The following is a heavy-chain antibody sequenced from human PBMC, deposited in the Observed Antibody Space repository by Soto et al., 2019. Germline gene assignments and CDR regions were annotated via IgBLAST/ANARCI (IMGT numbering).Heavy chain of an antibody. D-gene: IGHD4-17*01. CDR3: AKDQSGPRLPDYGDYVLVRWHRLGGMDV. CDR2: ISYDGSNK. V-gene: IGHV3-30*18. Sequence: GGSLRLSCAASGFTFSSYGMHWVRQAPGKGLEWVAVISYDGSNKYYADSVKGRFTISRDNSKNTLYLQMNSLRAEDTAVYYCAKDQSGPRLPDYGDYVLVRWHRLGGMDVWGQGTTVTVSS. CDR1: GFTFSSYG. J-gene: IGHJ6*02.